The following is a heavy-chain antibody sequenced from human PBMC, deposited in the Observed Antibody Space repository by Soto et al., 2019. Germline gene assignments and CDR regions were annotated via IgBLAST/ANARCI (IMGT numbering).Heavy chain of an antibody. J-gene: IGHJ6*02. Sequence: GGSLRLSCAASGFTFSSYGMHWVRQAPGKGLEWVAVIWYDGSNKYYADSVKGRFTISRDNSKNTLYLQMNSLRAEDTAVYYCARDSSGSIAAAGYYYGMDVWGQGTTVTVSS. CDR1: GFTFSSYG. V-gene: IGHV3-33*01. CDR2: IWYDGSNK. D-gene: IGHD6-13*01. CDR3: ARDSSGSIAAAGYYYGMDV.